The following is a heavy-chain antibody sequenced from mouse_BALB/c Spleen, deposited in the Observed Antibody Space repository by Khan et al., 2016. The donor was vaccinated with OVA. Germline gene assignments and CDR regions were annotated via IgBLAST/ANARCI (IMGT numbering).Heavy chain of an antibody. CDR1: GFSLSRYN. CDR3: ARAYYRYDGYYAMDY. Sequence: VQLQESGPGLVSPSQSLSITCTVSGFSLSRYNIHWVRQPPGKGLEWLGLIWGGGGTDYNSTLKSRLSISKDNSKSHVFLKMISLQTDDTAVYYCARAYYRYDGYYAMDYWGQGTSVTVSS. D-gene: IGHD2-14*01. V-gene: IGHV2-6-4*01. J-gene: IGHJ4*01. CDR2: IWGGGGT.